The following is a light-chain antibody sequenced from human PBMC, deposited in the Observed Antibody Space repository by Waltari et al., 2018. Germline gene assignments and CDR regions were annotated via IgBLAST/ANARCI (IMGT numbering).Light chain of an antibody. Sequence: DIQITQSPSTLSASVGDRVTITFRATQTVDNWLAWYQQKPGKVPKVLISKASSLESGVPSRFSGSGSGTDFTLSISSLQLDDFATYYCQQYYNYSWTFGQGTKVDIK. J-gene: IGKJ1*01. CDR2: KAS. CDR3: QQYYNYSWT. V-gene: IGKV1-5*03. CDR1: QTVDNW.